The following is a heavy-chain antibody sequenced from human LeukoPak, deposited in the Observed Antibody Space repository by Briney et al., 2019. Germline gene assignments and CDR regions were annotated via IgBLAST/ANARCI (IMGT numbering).Heavy chain of an antibody. D-gene: IGHD3-22*01. CDR1: GFTFSSYG. J-gene: IGHJ6*03. CDR3: ARGGDSSGYYYYYYYMDV. Sequence: GGTLRLSCAASGFTFSSYGMSWVRQAPGKGLVWVSRINSDGSSTSYADSVKGRFTISRDNAKNTLYLQMNSLRAEDTAVYYCARGGDSSGYYYYYYYMDVWGKGTTVTVSS. CDR2: INSDGSST. V-gene: IGHV3-74*01.